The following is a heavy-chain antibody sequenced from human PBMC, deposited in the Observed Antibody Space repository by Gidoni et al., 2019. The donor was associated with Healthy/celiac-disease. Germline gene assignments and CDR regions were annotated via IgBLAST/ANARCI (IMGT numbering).Heavy chain of an antibody. CDR2: IYSGGST. J-gene: IGHJ6*02. Sequence: EVQLVESGGGLVQPGGSLRLSCAASGFTVSSNYMSWVRQAPGKGLEWVSVIYSGGSTYYADSVKGRFTISRDNSKNTLYLQMNSLRAEDTAVYYCARVPSGRYYYGMDVWGQGTTVTVSS. CDR1: GFTVSSNY. CDR3: ARVPSGRYYYGMDV. V-gene: IGHV3-66*01. D-gene: IGHD6-6*01.